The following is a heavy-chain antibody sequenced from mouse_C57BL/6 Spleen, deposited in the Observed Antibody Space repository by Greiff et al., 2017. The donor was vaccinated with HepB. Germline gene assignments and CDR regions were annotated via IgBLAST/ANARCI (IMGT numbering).Heavy chain of an antibody. Sequence: VQLQQSGAELARPGASVKLSCKASGYTFTSYGISWVKQRTGQGLEWIGEIYPRSGNTYYNEKFKGKATLTADKSSSTAYMELRSLTSEDSAVYFCARDYDYDVGYAMDYWGQGTSVTVSS. D-gene: IGHD2-4*01. CDR3: ARDYDYDVGYAMDY. V-gene: IGHV1-81*01. CDR1: GYTFTSYG. J-gene: IGHJ4*01. CDR2: IYPRSGNT.